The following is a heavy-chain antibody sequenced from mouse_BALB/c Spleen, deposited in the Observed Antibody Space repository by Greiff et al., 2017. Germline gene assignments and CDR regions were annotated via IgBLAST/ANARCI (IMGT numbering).Heavy chain of an antibody. CDR1: GFTFSSFG. CDR3: ARSGDDYDESAY. J-gene: IGHJ3*01. Sequence: EVQGVESGGGLVQPGGSRKLSCAVSGFTFSSFGMHWVRQAPEKGLERVANISSGSSTIYYADTVKGRFTISRDNPKNTLFLQMTSLRSEDTAMYYCARSGDDYDESAYWGQGTLVTVSA. V-gene: IGHV5-17*02. D-gene: IGHD2-4*01. CDR2: ISSGSSTI.